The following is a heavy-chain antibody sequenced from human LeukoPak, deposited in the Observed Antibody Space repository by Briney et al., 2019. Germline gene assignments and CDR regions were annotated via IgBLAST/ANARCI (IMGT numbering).Heavy chain of an antibody. CDR2: ISNDGGGT. Sequence: GGSLRLSCAASGFIFNNYGLIWVRQAPGKGLQWVSAISNDGGGTTYADFVKGRFTISRDNSKNTLFLQKSSLRAEDTALYYCAKGGSGYFADLWGQGTLATVSS. J-gene: IGHJ5*02. CDR1: GFIFNNYG. D-gene: IGHD3-22*01. V-gene: IGHV3-23*01. CDR3: AKGGSGYFADL.